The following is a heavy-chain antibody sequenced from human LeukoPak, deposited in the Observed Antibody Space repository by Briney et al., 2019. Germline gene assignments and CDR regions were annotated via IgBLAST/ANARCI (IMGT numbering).Heavy chain of an antibody. CDR1: GFTFSSYW. J-gene: IGHJ1*01. D-gene: IGHD4-17*01. CDR2: IKEDGSEK. Sequence: PGGSLRLSCAASGFTFSSYWMTWVRQAPGKEPEWVANIKEDGSEKYYEDSVRGRFTISRDNAKNTLYLDMNSLRVEDTAVFYCATDQDHGYFRQWGQGTLVTVSS. CDR3: ATDQDHGYFRQ. V-gene: IGHV3-7*01.